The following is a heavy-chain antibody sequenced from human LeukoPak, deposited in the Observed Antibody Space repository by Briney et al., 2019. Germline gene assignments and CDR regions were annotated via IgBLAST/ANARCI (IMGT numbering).Heavy chain of an antibody. V-gene: IGHV4-31*03. D-gene: IGHD3-10*01. CDR2: IYYSGST. CDR1: GGSISSGGYY. Sequence: PSETLSLTCTVSGGSISSGGYYWSWIRQHPGKGLEWIGYIYYSGSTYHNPSLKSRVTISVDTSKNQFSLKLSSVTAADTAVYYCARAAMVRGVKGTWYYYGMDVWGQGTTVTVSS. CDR3: ARAAMVRGVKGTWYYYGMDV. J-gene: IGHJ6*02.